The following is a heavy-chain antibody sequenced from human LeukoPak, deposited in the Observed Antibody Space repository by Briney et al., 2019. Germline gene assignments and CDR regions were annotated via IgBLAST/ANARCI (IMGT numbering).Heavy chain of an antibody. J-gene: IGHJ4*02. V-gene: IGHV3-23*01. Sequence: PGGSLRLSCAASGFTFSSYWMHWVRQAPGKGLVWVSAISGSGGSTYYADSVKGRFTISRDNSKNTLYLQMNSLRAEDTAVYYCAKGEWYLDYWGQGTLVTVSS. D-gene: IGHD3-3*01. CDR2: ISGSGGST. CDR1: GFTFSSYW. CDR3: AKGEWYLDY.